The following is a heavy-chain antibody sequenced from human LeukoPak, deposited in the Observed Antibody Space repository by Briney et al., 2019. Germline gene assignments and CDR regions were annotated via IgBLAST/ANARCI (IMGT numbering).Heavy chain of an antibody. J-gene: IGHJ5*02. CDR2: IYYSGST. CDR1: GGSISSSSYY. D-gene: IGHD6-13*01. CDR3: ARHKRVSRSWYPENPPNNWFDP. V-gene: IGHV4-39*07. Sequence: SETLSLTCTVSGGSISSSSYYWGWVRQPPGKGLGWIGSIYYSGSTYYNPSVKSRVTISVDTAKNQFSLKLSAVTAADTAVYYCARHKRVSRSWYPENPPNNWFDPWGQGTLVTVSS.